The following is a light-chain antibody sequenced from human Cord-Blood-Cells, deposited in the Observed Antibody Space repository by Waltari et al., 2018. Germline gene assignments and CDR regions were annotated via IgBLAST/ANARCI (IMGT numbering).Light chain of an antibody. J-gene: IGLJ2*01. CDR1: RPNIRNHY. CDR2: ENN. Sequence: QSVLTQPPSLYAAPGQKVTLPYSGRRPNIRNHYETWYQQLPGTAPKLLIYENNKRPSGIPDRFSGSKSGTSATLGITGRQTEDEADYYCGTWDSSLSAVVFGGGTKLTVL. V-gene: IGLV1-51*02. CDR3: GTWDSSLSAVV.